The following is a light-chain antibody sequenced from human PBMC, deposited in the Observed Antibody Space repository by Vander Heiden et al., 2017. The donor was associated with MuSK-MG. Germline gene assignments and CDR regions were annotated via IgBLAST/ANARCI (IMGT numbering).Light chain of an antibody. CDR1: TLPKQY. CDR2: KDT. V-gene: IGLV3-25*03. J-gene: IGLJ3*02. Sequence: SYDLTQPPSVSVSPGQTARITCPGETLPKQYTYWYQQKPGQAPVLMIYKDTERPSGIPERFSGSSSGTTVTLTISGVQAEDEADDYCQSADSSGIFLWVFGGGTKLTVL. CDR3: QSADSSGIFLWV.